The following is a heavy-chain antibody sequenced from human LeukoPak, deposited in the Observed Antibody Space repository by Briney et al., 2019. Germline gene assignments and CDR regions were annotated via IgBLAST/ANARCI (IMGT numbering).Heavy chain of an antibody. D-gene: IGHD3-9*01. J-gene: IGHJ4*02. CDR2: IYYSGST. Sequence: SETLSLTCTVSGGSVSSGSYYWSWIRQPPGKGLEWIGYIYYSGSTNYNPSPKSRVTISVDTSKNQFSLKLSSVTAADTAVYYCARSYYDIYFDYWGQGTLVTVSS. CDR3: ARSYYDIYFDY. CDR1: GGSVSSGSYY. V-gene: IGHV4-61*01.